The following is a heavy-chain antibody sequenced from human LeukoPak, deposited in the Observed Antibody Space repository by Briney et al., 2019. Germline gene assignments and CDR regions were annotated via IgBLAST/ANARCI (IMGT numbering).Heavy chain of an antibody. J-gene: IGHJ4*02. D-gene: IGHD3-10*01. CDR3: ARGLTGSGSYYKRPFDY. V-gene: IGHV4-61*02. CDR2: IYTSGST. Sequence: SETLSLTRTVSGGSISSGSYYWSWIRQPAGKGLEWIGRIYTSGSTNYNPSLKSRVTISVDTSKNQFSLKLSSVTAADTAVYYCARGLTGSGSYYKRPFDYWGQGTLVTVSS. CDR1: GGSISSGSYY.